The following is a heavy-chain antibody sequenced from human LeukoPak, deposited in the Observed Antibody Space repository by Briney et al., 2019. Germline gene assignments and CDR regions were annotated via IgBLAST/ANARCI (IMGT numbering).Heavy chain of an antibody. V-gene: IGHV3-7*01. Sequence: GGSLRLSCAASGFTSSSYWMSWVRQAPGKGLEWVANIKQDGSEKYYVDSVKGRFTISRDNAKNSLYLQMNSLRAEDTAVYYCSRDATGMTEVDIWGQGTMVTVSS. CDR2: IKQDGSEK. J-gene: IGHJ3*02. CDR3: SRDATGMTEVDI. CDR1: GFTSSSYW. D-gene: IGHD1-1*01.